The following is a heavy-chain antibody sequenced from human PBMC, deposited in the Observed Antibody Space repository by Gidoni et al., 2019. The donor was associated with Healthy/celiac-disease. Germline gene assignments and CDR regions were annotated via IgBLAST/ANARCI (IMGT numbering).Heavy chain of an antibody. V-gene: IGHV4-34*01. D-gene: IGHD2-2*01. Sequence: QVQLQQWGAGLLKPSETLSLTCAVYGGSFSGYYWSWIRQPPGKGLEWIGEINHSGSTNYNPSLKSRVTISVDTSKNQFSLKLSSVTAADTAVYYCARVEGFSVVPAPKKGRGGLDVWGKGTTVTVSS. J-gene: IGHJ6*04. CDR2: INHSGST. CDR1: GGSFSGYY. CDR3: ARVEGFSVVPAPKKGRGGLDV.